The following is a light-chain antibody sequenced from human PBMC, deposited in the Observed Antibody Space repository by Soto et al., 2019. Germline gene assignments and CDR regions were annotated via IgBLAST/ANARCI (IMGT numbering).Light chain of an antibody. J-gene: IGLJ2*01. CDR3: SSYTGSSTYVV. V-gene: IGLV2-14*01. CDR2: DVN. Sequence: QSALTQPASVSGSPGQSITTSCTGTSSDVGGYNYVSWYQQHPGKAPKLMIYDVNNRPSGVSNRFSGSKSGNTASLTISGLQAEDEADYYCSSYTGSSTYVVFGGGTKVTVL. CDR1: SSDVGGYNY.